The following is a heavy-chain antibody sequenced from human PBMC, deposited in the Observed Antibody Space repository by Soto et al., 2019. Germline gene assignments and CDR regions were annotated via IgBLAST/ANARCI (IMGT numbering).Heavy chain of an antibody. J-gene: IGHJ6*02. Sequence: QVQLVESGGGVVQPGRSLRLSCAASGFTFSSYGMHWVRQAPGKGLEWVAVISYDGSNKYYADSVKGRFTISRDNSKNTLYLRMNSLRAEDTAVYYCAKELLHSPYYYYYGMDVWGQGTTVTVSS. CDR3: AKELLHSPYYYYYGMDV. D-gene: IGHD4-4*01. CDR2: ISYDGSNK. V-gene: IGHV3-30*18. CDR1: GFTFSSYG.